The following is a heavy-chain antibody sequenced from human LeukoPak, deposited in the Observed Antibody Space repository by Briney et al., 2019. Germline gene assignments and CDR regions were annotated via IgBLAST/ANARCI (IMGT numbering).Heavy chain of an antibody. D-gene: IGHD6-13*01. J-gene: IGHJ4*02. V-gene: IGHV3-30*02. CDR1: GFIFSDSG. CDR2: IRYDGTNK. CDR3: AKEGNWYSLDS. Sequence: GGSLRLSCTASGFIFSDSGMHWVRQSPGKGLGWVTFIRYDGTNKDYADSVKGRFSISRDNSKNTVYLQMDSLSAEDTAVYYCAKEGNWYSLDSWGQGTLVTVSS.